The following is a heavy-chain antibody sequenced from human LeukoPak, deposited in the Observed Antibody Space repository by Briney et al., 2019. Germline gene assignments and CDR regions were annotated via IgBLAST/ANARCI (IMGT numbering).Heavy chain of an antibody. Sequence: PSETLSLTCTVSGGSLSSYYWTWMRQPPQKGLEWIGNIYYGGSTNYNPSLTSRVTISVDTAKNQFSLKLSSVTAADTAVYYCARLSRGSYVDYWGQGTLVTVSS. V-gene: IGHV4-59*08. CDR1: GGSLSSYY. D-gene: IGHD3-16*01. J-gene: IGHJ4*02. CDR3: ARLSRGSYVDY. CDR2: IYYGGST.